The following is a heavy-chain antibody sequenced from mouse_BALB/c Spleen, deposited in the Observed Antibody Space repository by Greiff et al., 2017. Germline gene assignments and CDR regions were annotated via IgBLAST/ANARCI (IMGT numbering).Heavy chain of an antibody. J-gene: IGHJ4*01. CDR2: IHYSGRT. Sequence: VQLKQSGPDLVKPSQSLSLTCPVTGYSITSGYSWHWIRQFPGNNLEWMGYIHYSGRTNYNPSLKSRISITRDTSKNQFFLQLNSVTTEDTATYYCARENYGTRGLYAMDYWGQGTSVTVSS. CDR1: GYSITSGYS. V-gene: IGHV3-1*02. D-gene: IGHD2-1*01. CDR3: ARENYGTRGLYAMDY.